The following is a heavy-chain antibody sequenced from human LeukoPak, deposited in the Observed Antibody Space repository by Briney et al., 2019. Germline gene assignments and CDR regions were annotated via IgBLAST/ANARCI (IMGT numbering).Heavy chain of an antibody. V-gene: IGHV3-7*01. J-gene: IGHJ5*02. CDR3: VTGRGDL. Sequence: GGSLRLSCAASGFKFDDYWMNWVRQTPGKGLEWVAMIDGSEKFYVDSVKGRFIISRGNAKNSLSLQMNSVRAEDAGVYYCVTGRGDLWGQGPLVTVSS. CDR2: IDGSEK. CDR1: GFKFDDYW.